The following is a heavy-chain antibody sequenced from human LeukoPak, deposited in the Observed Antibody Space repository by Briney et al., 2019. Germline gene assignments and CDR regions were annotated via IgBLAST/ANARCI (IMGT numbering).Heavy chain of an antibody. V-gene: IGHV3-7*03. CDR3: AEDASGWYYFDY. D-gene: IGHD6-19*01. CDR1: GFSLSAYW. Sequence: GGSLRLSCAASGFSLSAYWMTWVRQAPGKGLEWVANINRDGSQKNHVDSVKGRFTISRDNAKNSLYLQMNSLRAEDTALYYCAEDASGWYYFDYWGQGTLVTVSS. CDR2: INRDGSQK. J-gene: IGHJ4*02.